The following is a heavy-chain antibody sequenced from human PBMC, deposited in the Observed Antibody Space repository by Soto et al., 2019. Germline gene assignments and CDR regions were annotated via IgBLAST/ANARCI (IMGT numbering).Heavy chain of an antibody. D-gene: IGHD3-3*01. Sequence: EVELVESGGGLVKPGGSLRLSCAASGFIFTDAWMSWVRQAPGKGLEWVGRITSHTDGVTTDYAAPVKGRFTISRDDLRNTLYLEMNSLKTEDTAVYHCTTVALGPESGNRGPYRWDYYYYGMDVWGQGTTVTVSS. J-gene: IGHJ6*02. CDR1: GFIFTDAW. V-gene: IGHV3-15*01. CDR3: TTVALGPESGNRGPYRWDYYYYGMDV. CDR2: ITSHTDGVTT.